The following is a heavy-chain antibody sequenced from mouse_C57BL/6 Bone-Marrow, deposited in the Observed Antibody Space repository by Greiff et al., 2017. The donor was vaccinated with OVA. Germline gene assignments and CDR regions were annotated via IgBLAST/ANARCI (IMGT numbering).Heavy chain of an antibody. V-gene: IGHV14-4*01. J-gene: IGHJ3*01. CDR3: TTEPRAY. CDR1: GFNIKDDY. Sequence: EVKLVESGAELVRPGASVKLSCTASGFNIKDDYMHWVKQRPEQGLEWIGWIDPENGDTEYASKFQGKATITADTSSNTAYLQLSSLTSEDTAVYYCTTEPRAYWGQGTLVTVSA. CDR2: IDPENGDT.